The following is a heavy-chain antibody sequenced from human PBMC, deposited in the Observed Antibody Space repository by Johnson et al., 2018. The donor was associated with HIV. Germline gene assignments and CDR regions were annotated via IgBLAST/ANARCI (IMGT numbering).Heavy chain of an antibody. J-gene: IGHJ3*01. CDR1: GFTFSSYG. V-gene: IGHV3-30*03. CDR2: ISYDGSNK. Sequence: VESGGGVVQPGRSLRLSCAASGFTFSSYGMHWVRQAPGKGLEWVAVISYDGSNKYYADSVKGRFTISRDNAKNTVYLQMISLRAEDMAVYYCARSRWADDAFDGWGQGTMVTVSS. CDR3: ARSRWADDAFDG. D-gene: IGHD1-26*01.